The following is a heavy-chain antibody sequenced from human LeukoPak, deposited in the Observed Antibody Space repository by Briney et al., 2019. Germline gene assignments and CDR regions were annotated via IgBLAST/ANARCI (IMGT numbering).Heavy chain of an antibody. Sequence: SETLSLTCTVSGGSISSSVYYWGWIRQPPGKGLEWIGSIYHSGSTYYNPSLKSRVTISVDTSKNQFSLKLSSVTAADTAVYYCARQSYYGSGSYHSPPYYFDYWGQGTLVTVSS. D-gene: IGHD3-10*01. J-gene: IGHJ4*02. CDR3: ARQSYYGSGSYHSPPYYFDY. V-gene: IGHV4-39*01. CDR1: GGSISSSVYY. CDR2: IYHSGST.